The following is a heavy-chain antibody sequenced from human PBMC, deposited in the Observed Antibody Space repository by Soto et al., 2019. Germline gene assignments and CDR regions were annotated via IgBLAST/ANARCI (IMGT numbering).Heavy chain of an antibody. D-gene: IGHD1-26*01. Sequence: QVQLVQSGAEVKKPGSSVKVSCKASGGTFSSYAISWVRQAPGQGLEWMGGIIPIFGTANYAQKFQGRVTITADASTSPAYLELSSLRCEDTAVYYCARDSGSYWVTGNFDYWGQGTLVTVSS. CDR2: IIPIFGTA. CDR1: GGTFSSYA. V-gene: IGHV1-69*01. J-gene: IGHJ4*02. CDR3: ARDSGSYWVTGNFDY.